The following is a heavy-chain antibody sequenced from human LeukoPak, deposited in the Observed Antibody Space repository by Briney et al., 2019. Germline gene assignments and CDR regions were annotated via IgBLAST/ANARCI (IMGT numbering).Heavy chain of an antibody. CDR1: GFTFTNYA. V-gene: IGHV1-3*01. CDR2: INGANGNT. CDR3: ARDENMARGVPNWFDP. J-gene: IGHJ5*02. Sequence: ASVKVSCRASGFTFTNYAIHWGRQAPGQRLEWMGWINGANGNTKYSQKLQGRVTITRDSSASTAYMDLSSLTSEDTAVYYCARDENMARGVPNWFDPWGQGTLVIVSS. D-gene: IGHD3-10*01.